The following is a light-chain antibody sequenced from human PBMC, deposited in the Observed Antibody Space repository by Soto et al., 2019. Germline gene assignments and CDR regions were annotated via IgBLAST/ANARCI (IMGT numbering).Light chain of an antibody. Sequence: EIVMTQSPATLSVSPGERATLSCRASQSVSSNLAWYQQKPGQAPRLLIYAASTRATGIPARFSGSGSGTEFTLTISSLQSEDFAVYYCQQYSNWPLTFSGGTKMEIK. CDR1: QSVSSN. CDR2: AAS. J-gene: IGKJ4*01. CDR3: QQYSNWPLT. V-gene: IGKV3-15*01.